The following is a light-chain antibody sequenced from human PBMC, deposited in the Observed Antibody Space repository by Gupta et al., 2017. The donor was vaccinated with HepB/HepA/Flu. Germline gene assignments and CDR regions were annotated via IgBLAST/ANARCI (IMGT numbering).Light chain of an antibody. CDR3: AGWDGRLSVWV. J-gene: IGLJ1*01. Sequence: QSVLIQPPSASGTPGQRVTISCSGSSSNIGNDNVYWYQQLPETAPKLLIYKKYQRPSGVSDRFSCSTAGTSASPTTSVLPAEEEAYYYWAGWDGRLSVWVFGSGTNVTVL. CDR1: SSNIGNDN. V-gene: IGLV1-47*01. CDR2: KKY.